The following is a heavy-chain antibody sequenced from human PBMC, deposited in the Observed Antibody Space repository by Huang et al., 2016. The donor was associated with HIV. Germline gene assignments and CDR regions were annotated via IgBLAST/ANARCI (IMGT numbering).Heavy chain of an antibody. V-gene: IGHV3-74*01. Sequence: EVQLVESGGGLVQPGGSLRLSCAASGFSISSYWMHWVRQAPGKGLVWVSRMNSDGGSTSYADSVKGRFTISRDNAKNTLYLQMNSLRAEDTAVYYCARDPRIQSWLNFFDYWGQGTLVSVSS. CDR2: MNSDGGST. D-gene: IGHD3-22*01. CDR3: ARDPRIQSWLNFFDY. CDR1: GFSISSYW. J-gene: IGHJ4*02.